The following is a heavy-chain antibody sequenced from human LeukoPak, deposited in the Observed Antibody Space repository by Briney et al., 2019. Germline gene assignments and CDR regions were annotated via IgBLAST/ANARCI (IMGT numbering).Heavy chain of an antibody. Sequence: GGSLRLSCAASGFTFSSYGMSWVRQAPGKGLEWVSAISGSGGSTYYADSVKGRFTISRDNSKNTLYLQMNSLRAEDTAVYYCAKDPFGELNYFDYWGQGTLVTVSS. CDR3: AKDPFGELNYFDY. V-gene: IGHV3-23*01. CDR2: ISGSGGST. J-gene: IGHJ4*02. CDR1: GFTFSSYG. D-gene: IGHD3-10*01.